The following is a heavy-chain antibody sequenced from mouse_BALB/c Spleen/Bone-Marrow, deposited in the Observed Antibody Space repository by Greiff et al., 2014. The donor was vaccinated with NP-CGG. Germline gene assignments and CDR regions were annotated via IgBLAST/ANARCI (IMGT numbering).Heavy chain of an antibody. V-gene: IGHV2-2*02. CDR1: GFSLSSYG. D-gene: IGHD3-1*01. CDR3: ARNHRGYYFDY. J-gene: IGHJ2*01. Sequence: VKVEESGPGLVQPSQSLSITCTVSGFSLSSYGVHWVRQSPGKGLEWLGVIWSGGSTDYNAAFISRLTFSKDNSKSQVFFKMTSLQANATAIYYCARNHRGYYFDYWGQGTTLTVSS. CDR2: IWSGGST.